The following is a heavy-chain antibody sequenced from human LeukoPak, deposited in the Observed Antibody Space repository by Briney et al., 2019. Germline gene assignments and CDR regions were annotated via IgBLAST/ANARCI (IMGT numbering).Heavy chain of an antibody. Sequence: GGSLRLSCAASGFTFSNYGMSWVRQAPGKGLEWVSGISGSGGSTYYADSVKGRFTISRDNSNNTLYLQMNSLRAEDTAVYCAKGTYSSSWYLLLDYWGQGTLVTVSS. CDR3: AKGTYSSSWYLLLDY. CDR1: GFTFSNYG. V-gene: IGHV3-23*01. J-gene: IGHJ4*02. D-gene: IGHD6-13*01. CDR2: ISGSGGST.